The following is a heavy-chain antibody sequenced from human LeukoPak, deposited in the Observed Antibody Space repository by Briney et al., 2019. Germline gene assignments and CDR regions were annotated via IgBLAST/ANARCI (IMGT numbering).Heavy chain of an antibody. V-gene: IGHV3-30*18. CDR1: GFTFSSYG. CDR3: AKNGPHAFDI. J-gene: IGHJ3*02. D-gene: IGHD2-8*01. Sequence: GGSLRLSCAASGFTFSSYGMHWVRQAPGKGLEWVAVISYDGSNKYYADSVKGRFTISRDNSKNTLYLQMNSLRAEDTAVYYCAKNGPHAFDIWGQGTMVTVSS. CDR2: ISYDGSNK.